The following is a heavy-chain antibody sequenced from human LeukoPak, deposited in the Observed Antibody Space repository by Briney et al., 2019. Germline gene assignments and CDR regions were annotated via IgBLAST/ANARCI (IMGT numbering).Heavy chain of an antibody. V-gene: IGHV3-23*01. Sequence: GGSLRLSCAASGFTVINYAMAWVRQAPGKGLEWVSAINGGNDATNYANSVKGRFTISRDNSKNTLYLQMNNLRAEDTAVYYCAKDLLRWSFDYWGQGSLVTVSS. D-gene: IGHD4-23*01. CDR2: INGGNDAT. J-gene: IGHJ4*02. CDR3: AKDLLRWSFDY. CDR1: GFTVINYA.